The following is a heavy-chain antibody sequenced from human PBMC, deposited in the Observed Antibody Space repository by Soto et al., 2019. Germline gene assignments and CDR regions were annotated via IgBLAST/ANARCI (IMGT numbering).Heavy chain of an antibody. CDR1: GGSISSSNW. CDR3: ARDRYSSSFNWFDP. D-gene: IGHD6-13*01. V-gene: IGHV4-4*03. J-gene: IGHJ5*02. CDR2: IYHSGST. Sequence: PPETLSLTCAVSGGSISSSNWWSWVRQPPGKGLEWIGEIYHSGSTNYNPSLKSRVTISVDKSKNQFSLKLSSVTAADTAVYYCARDRYSSSFNWFDPWGQGTLVTVS.